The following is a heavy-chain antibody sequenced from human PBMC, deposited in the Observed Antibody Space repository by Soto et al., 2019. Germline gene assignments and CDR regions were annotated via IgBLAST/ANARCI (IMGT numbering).Heavy chain of an antibody. CDR1: GGTFSSYA. CDR3: ARRVGGSGYYYGWFDP. J-gene: IGHJ5*02. D-gene: IGHD3-22*01. CDR2: IIPILGTA. Sequence: QVQLVQSGAEVKKPGSSVKVSCKASGGTFSSYAISWVRQAPGQGLEWMGGIIPILGTANYAQKFQGRVTITADESTSTAYMELSSRRSEDTAVYYCARRVGGSGYYYGWFDPWGQGTLVTVSS. V-gene: IGHV1-69*12.